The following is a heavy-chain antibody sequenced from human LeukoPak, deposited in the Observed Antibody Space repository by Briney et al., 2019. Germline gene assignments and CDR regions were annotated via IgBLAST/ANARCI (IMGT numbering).Heavy chain of an antibody. J-gene: IGHJ3*02. Sequence: SGGSLRLSCAASGFTFSSYAMSWVRQAPGKGLEWVSAISGSGGSTYCADSVKGRFTISRDNSKNTLYLQMNSLRAEDTAVYYCATPLWRDLLWFGELSVLGAFDIWGQGTIVTVSS. V-gene: IGHV3-23*01. CDR1: GFTFSSYA. CDR3: ATPLWRDLLWFGELSVLGAFDI. D-gene: IGHD3-10*01. CDR2: ISGSGGST.